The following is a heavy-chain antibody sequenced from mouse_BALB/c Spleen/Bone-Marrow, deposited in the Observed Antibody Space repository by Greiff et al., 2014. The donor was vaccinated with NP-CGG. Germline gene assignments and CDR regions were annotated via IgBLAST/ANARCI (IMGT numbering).Heavy chain of an antibody. CDR1: GFSLTNYG. J-gene: IGHJ4*01. V-gene: IGHV2-9*02. CDR2: IWAGGST. CDR3: APTGAGAMDY. D-gene: IGHD4-1*02. Sequence: QVQLQQSGPGLVAPSQSLSITCTVSGFSLTNYGIHWVRQPPGKGLEWLGVIWAGGSTNYNSALMSRLSITKDNSKSQVFLKMNSLQTDDIAMYYCAPTGAGAMDYWGQGTSVTVSS.